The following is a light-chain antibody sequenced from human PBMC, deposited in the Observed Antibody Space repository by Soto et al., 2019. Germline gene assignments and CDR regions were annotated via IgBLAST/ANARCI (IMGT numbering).Light chain of an antibody. Sequence: DIQMTQSPSTLSASVGARVTITCRASPSITGWLAWFQQKPGKAPKLPISKASNLESGVPSRFSGSGSGTEFTLTISGLQPDDFATYYCQQYNPYSPWTFGQGTKVE. CDR1: PSITGW. CDR2: KAS. CDR3: QQYNPYSPWT. J-gene: IGKJ1*01. V-gene: IGKV1-5*03.